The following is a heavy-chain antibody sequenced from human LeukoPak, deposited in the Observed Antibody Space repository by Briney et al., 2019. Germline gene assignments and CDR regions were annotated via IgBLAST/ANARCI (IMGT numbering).Heavy chain of an antibody. D-gene: IGHD5-12*01. CDR1: GFTSSSYA. CDR3: ARDSEDSGYDLEQFWFDP. V-gene: IGHV3-23*01. J-gene: IGHJ5*02. CDR2: ISGSGGST. Sequence: PGGSLRLSCAASGFTSSSYAMSWVRQAPGKGLEWVSAISGSGGSTYYADSVKGRFTISRDNSKNTLYLQMNSLRAEDTAVYYCARDSEDSGYDLEQFWFDPWGQGTLVTVSS.